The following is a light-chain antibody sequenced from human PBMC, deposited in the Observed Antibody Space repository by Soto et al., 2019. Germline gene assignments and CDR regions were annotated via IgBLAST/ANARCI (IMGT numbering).Light chain of an antibody. J-gene: IGKJ4*01. Sequence: IVLTQSPGTLSLSPGERATLSCRASQSVSSSFLAWYQQKPGHAPRLLIYGASSRATGIPDRFSGSGSGTDFTLTISRREPEDVAVYYCQPYGSSPLTFGGGTKVEIK. CDR3: QPYGSSPLT. CDR2: GAS. CDR1: QSVSSSF. V-gene: IGKV3-20*01.